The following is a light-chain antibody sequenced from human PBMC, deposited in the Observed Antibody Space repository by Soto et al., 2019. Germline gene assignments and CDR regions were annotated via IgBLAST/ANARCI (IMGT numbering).Light chain of an antibody. Sequence: SQSFSSSYLAWYQQKPGQAPRLLIYETSSRATGIPDRFSGSGSQTDFTLTISRLEPEDFAVYYCQQYGTSPRTFGQGTKVDIK. CDR3: QQYGTSPRT. CDR2: ETS. J-gene: IGKJ1*01. CDR1: QSFSSSY. V-gene: IGKV3-20*01.